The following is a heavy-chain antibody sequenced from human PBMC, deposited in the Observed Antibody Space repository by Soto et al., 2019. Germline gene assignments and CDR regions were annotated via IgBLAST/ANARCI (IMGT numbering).Heavy chain of an antibody. CDR1: GGIFSRHA. Sequence: QVQLVQSGAEVKKTGSSVKVSCKISGGIFSRHAIDWVRQAPGQGLEWMGGIVPKLGTVIYAQNFQARVTISADELTNTSDLALSGLTFEDTAVYSCERPRTCAYGGAGYYGHQFDDWGQVTLVTVSS. CDR3: ERPRTCAYGGAGYYGHQFDD. CDR2: IVPKLGTV. D-gene: IGHD4-17*01. J-gene: IGHJ5*02. V-gene: IGHV1-69*01.